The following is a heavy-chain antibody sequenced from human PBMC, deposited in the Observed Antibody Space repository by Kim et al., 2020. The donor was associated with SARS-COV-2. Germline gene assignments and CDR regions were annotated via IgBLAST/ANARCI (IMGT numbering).Heavy chain of an antibody. D-gene: IGHD6-13*01. CDR1: GFTFSNYA. CDR3: ARGPVRAAAGILIPYYYYYCMDV. J-gene: IGHJ6*02. CDR2: ISYDGSNK. Sequence: GGSLRLSCAASGFTFSNYAIHWVRQAPGKGLEWVAVISYDGSNKYYADSVKGRFTISRDNSKNTLYLQMNSLRAEDTAVYYCARGPVRAAAGILIPYYYYYCMDVWGQGTTVTVSS. V-gene: IGHV3-30-3*01.